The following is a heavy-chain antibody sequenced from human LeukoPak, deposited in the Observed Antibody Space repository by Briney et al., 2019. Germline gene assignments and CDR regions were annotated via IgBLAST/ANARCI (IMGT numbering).Heavy chain of an antibody. J-gene: IGHJ5*02. CDR2: IWYDGSNK. V-gene: IGHV3-33*06. Sequence: GGSLRLSCAASGFTFSSYGMHWVRQAPGKGLEWVAVIWYDGSNKYYADSVKGRFTTSRDNSKNTLYLQMNSLRAEDTAVYYCAKDVAYCSGGSCYLLNWFDPWGQGTLVTVSS. D-gene: IGHD2-15*01. CDR3: AKDVAYCSGGSCYLLNWFDP. CDR1: GFTFSSYG.